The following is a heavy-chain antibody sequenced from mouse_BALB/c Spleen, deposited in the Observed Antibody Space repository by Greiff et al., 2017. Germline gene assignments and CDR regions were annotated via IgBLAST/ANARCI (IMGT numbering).Heavy chain of an antibody. CDR3: ARDDYPYAMDY. D-gene: IGHD2-4*01. V-gene: IGHV1-82*01. CDR1: GYAFSSSW. J-gene: IGHJ4*01. CDR2: IYPGDGDT. Sequence: VQLQQSGPELVKPGASVKISCKASGYAFSSSWMNWVKQRPGQGLEWIGRIYPGDGDTNYNEKFKGKATLTADKSSSTAYMQLSSLTSVDSAVYFCARDDYPYAMDYWGQGTSVTVSS.